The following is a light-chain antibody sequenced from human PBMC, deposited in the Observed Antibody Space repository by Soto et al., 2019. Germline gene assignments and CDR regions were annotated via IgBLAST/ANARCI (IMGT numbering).Light chain of an antibody. Sequence: TQSPATLSVSPGERATLSCRASQSVSSNLAWYQQKPGQAPRLLIYGASNRATGIPGRFSGSGSGTDVTLTISRLEPEDFAVYYCQQRSNWPRTFGQGTKVDIK. J-gene: IGKJ1*01. CDR3: QQRSNWPRT. CDR1: QSVSSN. V-gene: IGKV3-11*01. CDR2: GAS.